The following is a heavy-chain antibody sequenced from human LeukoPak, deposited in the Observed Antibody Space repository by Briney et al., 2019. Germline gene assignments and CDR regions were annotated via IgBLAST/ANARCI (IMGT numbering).Heavy chain of an antibody. V-gene: IGHV4-59*08. CDR3: ARHRSSWYYFDY. Sequence: SETLSLTCTVSGGSINSYYWSWIRQPPGKGLEWIGYIYYMGSTNYNPSLKSRVTISVDTSKNQFSLKLSSVTAADTAVYYCARHRSSWYYFDYWGQGTLVTVSS. J-gene: IGHJ4*02. CDR2: IYYMGST. D-gene: IGHD6-13*01. CDR1: GGSINSYY.